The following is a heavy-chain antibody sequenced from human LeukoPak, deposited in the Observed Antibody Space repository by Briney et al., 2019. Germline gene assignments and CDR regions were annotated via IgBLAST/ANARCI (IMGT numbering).Heavy chain of an antibody. J-gene: IGHJ4*02. D-gene: IGHD3-10*01. V-gene: IGHV1-3*01. CDR2: INAGNGNT. CDR3: ARDRHYYGSGSYYKLDY. Sequence: ASVKVSCKASGYNFTSYAMHWVRQAPGQRLEWMGWINAGNGNTKYSQKFQGRVTITRDTSASTAYMELSSLRSEDTAVYYCARDRHYYGSGSYYKLDYWGQETLVTVSS. CDR1: GYNFTSYA.